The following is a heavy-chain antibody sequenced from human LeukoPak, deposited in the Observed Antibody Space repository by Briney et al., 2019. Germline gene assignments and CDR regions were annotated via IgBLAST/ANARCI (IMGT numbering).Heavy chain of an antibody. J-gene: IGHJ6*03. D-gene: IGHD3-9*01. CDR3: ARDGPDDILTGFYYYYYMDV. Sequence: SETLSLTCTVSNGSISSYFWSWIRQPAGKGLEWIWRIYTSGSTNYNPSLKSRVTMSIDISKNQFSLKLSSVTAADTAVYDCARDGPDDILTGFYYYYYMDVWGKGTTVTVSS. CDR1: NGSISSYF. V-gene: IGHV4-4*07. CDR2: IYTSGST.